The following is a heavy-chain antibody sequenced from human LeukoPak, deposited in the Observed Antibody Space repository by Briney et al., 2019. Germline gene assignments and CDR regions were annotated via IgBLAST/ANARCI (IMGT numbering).Heavy chain of an antibody. CDR2: ISYDGTNK. CDR1: GFTFSSYG. J-gene: IGHJ4*02. CDR3: AKDWGRYFASGSSYFDY. Sequence: TLRLSCAASGFTFSSYGMHWVRQAPGKGLEWVAVISYDGTNKYYADPVKGRFTISRDNSKNTLSLQMNSLRAEDTAVYYCAKDWGRYFASGSSYFDYWGQGTLVTVSS. D-gene: IGHD3-10*01. V-gene: IGHV3-30*18.